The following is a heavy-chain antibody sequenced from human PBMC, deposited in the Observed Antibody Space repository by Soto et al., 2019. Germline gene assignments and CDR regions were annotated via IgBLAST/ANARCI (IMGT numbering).Heavy chain of an antibody. D-gene: IGHD4-17*01. V-gene: IGHV1-18*01. CDR3: ARRPPFSFGDYVTYYFDY. CDR2: ISVNSGNT. CDR1: GFTFITYG. Sequence: QLLQSGAEVKKPGASVKVSCKTSGFTFITYGISWVRQAPGQGLEWMGWISVNSGNTNYAQKLQGRVTMTTDTSTKTAYMELRGLRSDDTAVYYCARRPPFSFGDYVTYYFDYWGQGTLVTVSS. J-gene: IGHJ4*02.